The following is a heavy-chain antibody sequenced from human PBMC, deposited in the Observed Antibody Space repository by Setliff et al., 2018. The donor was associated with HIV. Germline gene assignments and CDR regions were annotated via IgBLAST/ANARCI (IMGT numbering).Heavy chain of an antibody. J-gene: IGHJ3*02. CDR1: GFTFSAYA. Sequence: GGSLRLSCAASGFTFSAYAMCWVRQAPGKGLEWVALIWRDGSNKYYADSVKGRFTISRDNSNDTLFLQMNSLGAEDTAVYYCARQALGYCSGGSCYPDAFDIWGQGTMVTVSS. V-gene: IGHV3-33*08. D-gene: IGHD2-15*01. CDR2: IWRDGSNK. CDR3: ARQALGYCSGGSCYPDAFDI.